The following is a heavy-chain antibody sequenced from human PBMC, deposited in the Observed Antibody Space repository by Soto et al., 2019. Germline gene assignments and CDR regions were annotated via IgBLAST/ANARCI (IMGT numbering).Heavy chain of an antibody. V-gene: IGHV4-59*08. CDR1: GGSISPNY. J-gene: IGHJ5*02. CDR3: ARLGFYYQSLDP. Sequence: XXTLSLPFTVSGGSISPNYWSWILQPPGKGLEWIGYIYYGGTTRYNPSLESRVTVSLETSKSQFSLTLSSVTASDTAVYYCARLGFYYQSLDPWGHGTLVTVSS. D-gene: IGHD2-2*01. CDR2: IYYGGTT.